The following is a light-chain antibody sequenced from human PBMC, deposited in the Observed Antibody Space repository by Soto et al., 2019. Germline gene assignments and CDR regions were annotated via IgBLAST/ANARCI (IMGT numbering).Light chain of an antibody. CDR2: VAS. CDR3: QQANICPPT. Sequence: QSLSSLSASVGDKVTVICRASKSISSYLNCYQQKPGKAPKLLIYVASTLMNGVPSRFSGSGSGTDFTLTISVLQPEDFATYYFQQANICPPTFGPGTKVDIK. V-gene: IGKV1-39*01. J-gene: IGKJ3*01. CDR1: KSISSY.